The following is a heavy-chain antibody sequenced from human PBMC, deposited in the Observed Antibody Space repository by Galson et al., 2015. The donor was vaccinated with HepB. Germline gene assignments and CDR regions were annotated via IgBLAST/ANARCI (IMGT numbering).Heavy chain of an antibody. CDR2: IGTAGDT. J-gene: IGHJ6*03. D-gene: IGHD3-3*02. CDR3: AIIFGVVIIQLYYYYMDV. CDR1: GFTFSSYD. V-gene: IGHV3-13*01. Sequence: SLRLSCAASGFTFSSYDMHWVRQATGKGLEWVSAIGTAGDTYYPGSVKGRFTISRENAKNSLYLQMNSLRAGDTAVYYCAIIFGVVIIQLYYYYMDVWGKGTTVTVSS.